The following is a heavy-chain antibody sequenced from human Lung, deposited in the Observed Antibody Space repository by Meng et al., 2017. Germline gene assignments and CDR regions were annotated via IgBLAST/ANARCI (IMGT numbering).Heavy chain of an antibody. J-gene: IGHJ4*02. CDR3: ARGVDITVTKYHFDY. Sequence: EVQLVESGGGLAKPGGSLRRSGAASGFTFSTYSMNWVRQAPGKGLEWVSSINSGSNYIYYAHSVKGRFTISRDSAKNSVYLQMNSLRAEDTAVYYCARGVDITVTKYHFDYWGQGILVTVSS. V-gene: IGHV3-21*01. CDR2: INSGSNYI. CDR1: GFTFSTYS. D-gene: IGHD4-17*01.